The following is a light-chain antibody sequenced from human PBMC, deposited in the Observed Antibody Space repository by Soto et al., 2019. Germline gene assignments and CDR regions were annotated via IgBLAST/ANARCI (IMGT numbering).Light chain of an antibody. Sequence: DIVMTQSPLSLPVTPGEPASISCRSSQSLLHSNGYNYLDWYLQKPGQSPQLLIYLGSNRASGVPDRFSGSGSGTDFTLKISRVEAEDVGVYYCMQALQTRGLTFGPGTKVDIK. J-gene: IGKJ3*01. CDR1: QSLLHSNGYNY. V-gene: IGKV2-28*01. CDR2: LGS. CDR3: MQALQTRGLT.